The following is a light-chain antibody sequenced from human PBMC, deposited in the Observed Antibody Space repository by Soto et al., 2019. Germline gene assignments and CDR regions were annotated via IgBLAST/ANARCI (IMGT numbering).Light chain of an antibody. CDR3: QQYGTSEII. CDR1: QSVSAY. V-gene: IGKV3-11*01. CDR2: GAS. Sequence: EIVLTQSPATLSLSPGERASLSCRASQSVSAYLVWNQQKPGQAPRRLIYGASTRATGIPARFSGSGSGTGFTLTISRLEPEDFAVFFCQQYGTSEIIFGQGTRLEIK. J-gene: IGKJ5*01.